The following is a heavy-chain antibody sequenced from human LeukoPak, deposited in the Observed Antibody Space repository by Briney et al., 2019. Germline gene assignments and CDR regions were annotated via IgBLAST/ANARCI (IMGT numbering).Heavy chain of an antibody. Sequence: PSETLSLTCTVSGGSISSYYWSWIRQPPGKGLEWIGYIYTSGSTNYNPSLKSRVTISVGTSKNQFSLKLSSVTAADTAVYYCARLYYDFWSGYGWFDPWGQGTLVTVSS. CDR2: IYTSGST. CDR1: GGSISSYY. CDR3: ARLYYDFWSGYGWFDP. V-gene: IGHV4-4*09. J-gene: IGHJ5*02. D-gene: IGHD3-3*01.